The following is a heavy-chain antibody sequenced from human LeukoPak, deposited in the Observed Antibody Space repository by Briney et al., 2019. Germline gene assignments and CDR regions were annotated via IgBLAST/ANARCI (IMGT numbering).Heavy chain of an antibody. V-gene: IGHV3-7*01. J-gene: IGHJ4*02. D-gene: IGHD4-17*01. Sequence: PGGSLRLSCAASGFSFSNYWMSWVRQAPGKGLEWVANIKHDGGEKYYVDSVKGRFTISRDNAKNSLYLQMNSLRAEDTAMYYCARAVPTGCDYFDYWGLGTLVTVSS. CDR3: ARAVPTGCDYFDY. CDR1: GFSFSNYW. CDR2: IKHDGGEK.